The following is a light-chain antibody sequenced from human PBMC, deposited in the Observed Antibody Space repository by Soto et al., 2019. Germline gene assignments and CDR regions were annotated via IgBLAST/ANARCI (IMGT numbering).Light chain of an antibody. CDR1: SSNIGSNY. Sequence: QPVLTQPPSASGTPGQRVTISCSGSSSNIGSNYVYWYQQLPGTAPKLLIYSNNQRPSGVPDRFSGSKSGTSASLAISGLRSDDESDYYCAAWDDSLSGHVVFGGGTQLTVL. V-gene: IGLV1-47*02. CDR3: AAWDDSLSGHVV. CDR2: SNN. J-gene: IGLJ2*01.